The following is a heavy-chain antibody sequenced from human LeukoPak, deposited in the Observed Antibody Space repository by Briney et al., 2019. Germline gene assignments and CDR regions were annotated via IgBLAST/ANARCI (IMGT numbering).Heavy chain of an antibody. D-gene: IGHD6-13*01. J-gene: IGHJ5*02. Sequence: SETLSLTCAVSGGSTSSSNWWSWVRQPPGKGLEWIGEIYHSGSTNYNPSLKSRVTISVDKSKNQFSLKLSSVTAADTAVYYCARVPYSSSWPGFDPWGQGTLVTVSS. CDR3: ARVPYSSSWPGFDP. CDR2: IYHSGST. V-gene: IGHV4-4*02. CDR1: GGSTSSSNW.